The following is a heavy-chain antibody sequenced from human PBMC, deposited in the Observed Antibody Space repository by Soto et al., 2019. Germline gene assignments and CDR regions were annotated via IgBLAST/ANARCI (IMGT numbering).Heavy chain of an antibody. J-gene: IGHJ4*02. Sequence: PGGSLRLSCAASGFSFTHYTINWVRQAPGKGLEWVAVMSYDGTNEYYADSVKGRFTISRDNSKSTVYLQMNSLTPEDTALYYCARKWGTYSSASLDYWGLGTLVTASS. CDR3: ARKWGTYSSASLDY. CDR2: MSYDGTNE. CDR1: GFSFTHYT. V-gene: IGHV3-30*04. D-gene: IGHD6-19*01.